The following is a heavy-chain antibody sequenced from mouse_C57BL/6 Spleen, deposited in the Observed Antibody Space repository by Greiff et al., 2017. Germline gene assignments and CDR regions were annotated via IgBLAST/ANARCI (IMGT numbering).Heavy chain of an antibody. Sequence: EVQLMESGGGLVKPGGSLKLSCAASGFTFSSYAMSWVRQTPEKRLEWVATISDGGSYTYYPDNVKGRFTISRDNAKNNLYLQMSHLKSEDTAMYYCAREGYYAWFAYWGQGTLVTVSA. CDR2: ISDGGSYT. CDR1: GFTFSSYA. D-gene: IGHD2-1*01. V-gene: IGHV5-4*01. CDR3: AREGYYAWFAY. J-gene: IGHJ3*01.